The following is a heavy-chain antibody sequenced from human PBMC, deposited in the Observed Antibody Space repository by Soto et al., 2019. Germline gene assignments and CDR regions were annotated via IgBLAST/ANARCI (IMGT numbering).Heavy chain of an antibody. Sequence: PSETLSLTCTVSGGSISSSSYYWGGMGQPPGKGLEWIGSIYYSGSTYYNPSLKSRVTISVDTSKNQFSLKLSSVTAADTAVYYCARSAYSYGYEWFDPWGQGTLVTVSS. J-gene: IGHJ5*02. CDR2: IYYSGST. V-gene: IGHV4-39*01. D-gene: IGHD5-18*01. CDR1: GGSISSSSYY. CDR3: ARSAYSYGYEWFDP.